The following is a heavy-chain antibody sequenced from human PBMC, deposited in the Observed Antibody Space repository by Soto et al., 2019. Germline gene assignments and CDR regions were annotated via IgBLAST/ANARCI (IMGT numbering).Heavy chain of an antibody. V-gene: IGHV1-18*04. CDR3: ARAGYCTNGVCYPYHYYGMDV. CDR1: GYTFTSYG. J-gene: IGHJ6*02. Sequence: ASVKVSCKASGYTFTSYGISWVRQAPGQGLEWMGWISAYNGNTNYAQKLQGRVTMTTDTSTSTAYMELRSLRPDDTAVYYCARAGYCTNGVCYPYHYYGMDVWGQGTTVTVSS. D-gene: IGHD2-8*01. CDR2: ISAYNGNT.